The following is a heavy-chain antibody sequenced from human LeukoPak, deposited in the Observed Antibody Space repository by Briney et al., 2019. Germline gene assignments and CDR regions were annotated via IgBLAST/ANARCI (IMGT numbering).Heavy chain of an antibody. CDR2: INPNSGGT. J-gene: IGHJ4*02. D-gene: IGHD2-15*01. Sequence: ASVKDSCKSPVCTLTVYYMHWVRQAPGHGLEWMGWINPNSGGTHYAQKFQGRVTMTRDTSISTAYMELSSLRLNDTAVYSCARDFPRACSGGSCYSFGYWGQGTLVTVSS. V-gene: IGHV1-2*02. CDR3: ARDFPRACSGGSCYSFGY. CDR1: VCTLTVYY.